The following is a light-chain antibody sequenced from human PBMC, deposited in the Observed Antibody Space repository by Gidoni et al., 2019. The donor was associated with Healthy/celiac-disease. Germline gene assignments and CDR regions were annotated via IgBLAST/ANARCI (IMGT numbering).Light chain of an antibody. CDR2: GAS. CDR1: QSVSSSY. V-gene: IGKV3-20*01. J-gene: IGKJ4*01. Sequence: EIVFTQSPGTLSLSPGETATLPCRASQSVSSSYLAWYQQKPGQAPRLLIYGASSRATGIPDRFSGSGSGTDFTLTISRLEPEDFAVYYCQQYGSSSAAFGGGTKVEIK. CDR3: QQYGSSSAA.